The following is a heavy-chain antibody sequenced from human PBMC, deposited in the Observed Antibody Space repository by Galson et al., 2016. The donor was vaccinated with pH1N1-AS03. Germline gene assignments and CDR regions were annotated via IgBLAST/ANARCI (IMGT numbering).Heavy chain of an antibody. V-gene: IGHV4-34*12. Sequence: ETLSLTCTVPRGSFGGAYWTRIRQPPGKGLEWIGEIIIGRGLPPTYTPSLKRRVTISIDTSRGELSLKLRSVTAADTGVYYRARRPTGIDYWGQGVQVTVSS. CDR3: ARRPTGIDY. D-gene: IGHD3-10*01. J-gene: IGHJ4*02. CDR2: IIIGRGLPP. CDR1: RGSFGGAY.